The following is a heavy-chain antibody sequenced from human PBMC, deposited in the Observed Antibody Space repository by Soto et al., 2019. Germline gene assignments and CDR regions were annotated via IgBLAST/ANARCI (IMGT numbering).Heavy chain of an antibody. CDR3: ARVFDYILDY. J-gene: IGHJ4*02. Sequence: SETLSLTCTVSGGSISSGGYYWSWIRQHPGKGLEWIGYIYYSGSTYYNPSLKSRVTISVDTSKNQFSLKLSSVTAADTAVYYCARVFDYILDYWGQRTLVTVSS. D-gene: IGHD4-4*01. CDR1: GGSISSGGYY. V-gene: IGHV4-31*03. CDR2: IYYSGST.